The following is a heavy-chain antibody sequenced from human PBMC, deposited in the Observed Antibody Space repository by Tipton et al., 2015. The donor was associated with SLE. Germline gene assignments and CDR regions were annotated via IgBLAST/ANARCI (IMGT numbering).Heavy chain of an antibody. D-gene: IGHD2-15*01. J-gene: IGHJ6*02. Sequence: TLSLTCAVYGGSFSGYYWSWIRQPPGKGLEWIGEINHSGSTNYNPSLKSRVTISVDTSKNQFSLKLSSVTAADTAVYYCARDLGGGGRYCSGGSCSYYYGMDVWGQGTTVTVSS. V-gene: IGHV4-34*01. CDR1: GGSFSGYY. CDR2: INHSGST. CDR3: ARDLGGGGRYCSGGSCSYYYGMDV.